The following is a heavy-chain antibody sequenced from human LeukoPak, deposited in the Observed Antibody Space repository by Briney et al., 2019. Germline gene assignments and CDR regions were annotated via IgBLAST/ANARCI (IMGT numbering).Heavy chain of an antibody. CDR1: GYSFTSYW. D-gene: IGHD2-2*01. Sequence: GESLKISCKGSGYSFTSYWIGWVRQMPGKGLEWMGIIYPGDSDTRYSPSFQGQVTISADKSISTAYLQWSSLKASDTAMYYCARHLGTYCSSSGCYAGGGDYWGQGTLVTVSS. J-gene: IGHJ4*02. V-gene: IGHV5-51*01. CDR3: ARHLGTYCSSSGCYAGGGDY. CDR2: IYPGDSDT.